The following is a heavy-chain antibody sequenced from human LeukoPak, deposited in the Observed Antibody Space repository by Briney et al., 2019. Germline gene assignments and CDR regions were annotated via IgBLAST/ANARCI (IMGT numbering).Heavy chain of an antibody. D-gene: IGHD3-10*01. CDR3: AKYYAARSRAFDF. J-gene: IGHJ4*02. V-gene: IGHV3-23*01. Sequence: GGSLRLSCAASGFTFSSYAMSWVRHSPGKGLEWVSVIGSGGDTYCSDAEQGRFTISRNNSKNTLYLQMNSLRADDTAIYYCAKYYAARSRAFDFWGQGTLVTVSS. CDR1: GFTFSSYA. CDR2: IGSGGDT.